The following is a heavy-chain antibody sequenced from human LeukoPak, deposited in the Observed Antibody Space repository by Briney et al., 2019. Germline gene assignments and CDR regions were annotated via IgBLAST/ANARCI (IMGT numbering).Heavy chain of an antibody. J-gene: IGHJ6*03. V-gene: IGHV3-11*01. CDR3: ARAYCSSASCYLDNFYYYMDV. D-gene: IGHD2-2*01. Sequence: GGSLRLSCAASGFTFSDYYMSWIRQAPGKGLEWVSYISSSGSTIYYADSVAGRFTISRDNAKNSLYLQMNSLRAEDTAFYFCARAYCSSASCYLDNFYYYMDVWGKGTTVIVSS. CDR2: ISSSGSTI. CDR1: GFTFSDYY.